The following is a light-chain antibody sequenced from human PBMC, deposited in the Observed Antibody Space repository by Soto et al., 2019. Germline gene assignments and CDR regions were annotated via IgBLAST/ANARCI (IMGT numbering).Light chain of an antibody. CDR2: DVS. CDR3: SSYTTSGTYV. V-gene: IGLV2-14*03. Sequence: QSVLTQPASVSGSPGQSITISCTGTSSDVGGYNYVSWYQHHPGKAPKLMIYDVSNRPSGVSNRFSGSKSGNTASLTISGLQPEDEADYYCSSYTTSGTYVFGTGTKVTVL. J-gene: IGLJ1*01. CDR1: SSDVGGYNY.